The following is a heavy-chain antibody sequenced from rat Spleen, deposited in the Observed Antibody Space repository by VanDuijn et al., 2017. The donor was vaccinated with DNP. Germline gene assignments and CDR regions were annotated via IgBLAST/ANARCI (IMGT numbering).Heavy chain of an antibody. Sequence: EVQLVESGGDLVQPGRXXKLSCVXXGFXXXNHXXXWXXXVPGKGLEWXASISXSVGSTYYPDSVKGRFTISRDNAHNTVYQQMNSLRSEDAATYYCTKDLHYWAMDAWGPGTSVTVSS. D-gene: IGHD3-2*01. CDR3: TKDLHYWAMDA. CDR2: ISXSVGST. V-gene: IGHV5-31*01. J-gene: IGHJ4*01. CDR1: GFXXXNHX.